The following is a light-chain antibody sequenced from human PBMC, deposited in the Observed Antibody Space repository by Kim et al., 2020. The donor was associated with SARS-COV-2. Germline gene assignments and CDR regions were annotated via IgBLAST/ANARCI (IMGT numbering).Light chain of an antibody. V-gene: IGKV3-15*01. CDR2: AAS. J-gene: IGKJ1*01. CDR3: QQYNDWPT. Sequence: SVSPGQSATLSCRASQRLNSNLAWYQQKPGQAPRLLIYAASTRATGIPARFSGSGTATEFTLTISSLRSEDFAVYYCQQYNDWPTFGQGTKVDIK. CDR1: QRLNSN.